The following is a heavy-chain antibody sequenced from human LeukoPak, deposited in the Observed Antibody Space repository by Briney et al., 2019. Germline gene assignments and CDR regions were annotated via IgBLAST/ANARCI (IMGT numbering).Heavy chain of an antibody. Sequence: SETLSLTCAVYGGSFSGYYWSWIRQPPGKGLEWIGEINHSGSTNYNPSLKSRVTISVDTSKNQFSLKLSSVTAADTAVYYCARAPSYYYDSSGYALYAFDIWGQGTMVTVSS. CDR2: INHSGST. CDR1: GGSFSGYY. D-gene: IGHD3-22*01. J-gene: IGHJ3*02. CDR3: ARAPSYYYDSSGYALYAFDI. V-gene: IGHV4-34*01.